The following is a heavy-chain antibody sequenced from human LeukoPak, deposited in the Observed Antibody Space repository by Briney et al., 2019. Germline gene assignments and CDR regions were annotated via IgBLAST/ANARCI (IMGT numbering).Heavy chain of an antibody. D-gene: IGHD2-21*02. CDR2: IYSGGNT. CDR1: GFTFSSYA. V-gene: IGHV3-53*01. CDR3: ARGTVTAPDY. Sequence: GGSLRLSFAASGFTFSSYAMHRVRQAPGKGLEWVSIIYSGGNTYYADSVKGRFTISRDNSKNTLYLQMNRLRPEDTAVYYCARGTVTAPDYWGQGTLVTVSS. J-gene: IGHJ4*02.